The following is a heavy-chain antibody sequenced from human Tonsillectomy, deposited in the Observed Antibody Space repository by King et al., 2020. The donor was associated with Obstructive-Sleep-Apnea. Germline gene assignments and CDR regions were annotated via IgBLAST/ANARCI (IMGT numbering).Heavy chain of an antibody. V-gene: IGHV4-59*01. CDR2: IYYSGST. D-gene: IGHD2-21*02. CDR1: GGSITSYY. Sequence: QLQESGPGLVKTSETLSLTCSVSGGSITSYYWSWIRQPPGKGLEWIGHIYYSGSTDYNPPLKSRVTISVDTSKTQFSLKLGSVTAADTAVYYCARQVEVVTAPPTDAFDIWGQGTMVTVSS. CDR3: ARQVEVVTAPPTDAFDI. J-gene: IGHJ3*02.